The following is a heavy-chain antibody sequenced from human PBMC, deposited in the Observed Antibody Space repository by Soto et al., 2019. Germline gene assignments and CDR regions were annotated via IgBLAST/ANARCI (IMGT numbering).Heavy chain of an antibody. D-gene: IGHD5-12*01. J-gene: IGHJ4*02. CDR2: ANQDGSEK. Sequence: AGSLRLSCEASGLAFSSFWMSWVRQAPGKGLEWVANANQDGSEKYYVASVKGRFTISRDNAKNSLYLQMSSLRAEDTAVYYCERDCLSCGYGYSDLWGQGALVTVSS. CDR3: ERDCLSCGYGYSDL. V-gene: IGHV3-7*01. CDR1: GLAFSSFW.